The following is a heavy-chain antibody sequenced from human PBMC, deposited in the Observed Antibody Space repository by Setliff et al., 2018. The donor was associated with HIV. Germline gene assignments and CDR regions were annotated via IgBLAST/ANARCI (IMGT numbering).Heavy chain of an antibody. CDR2: TPNDGSYK. CDR1: NFTFSFYG. Sequence: GSPLKISCAASNFTFSFYGMHWVRQAPGKGLEWVAFTPNDGSYKNYADSVKGRFTISRDNSKNTLYLQMDSLRAEDTAVYYCTKNLYSSRWSPLDYWGQGTLVTVSS. CDR3: TKNLYSSRWSPLDY. D-gene: IGHD6-13*01. J-gene: IGHJ4*02. V-gene: IGHV3-30*02.